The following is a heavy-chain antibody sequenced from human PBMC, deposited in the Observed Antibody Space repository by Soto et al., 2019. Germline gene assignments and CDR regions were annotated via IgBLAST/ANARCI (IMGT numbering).Heavy chain of an antibody. J-gene: IGHJ4*02. CDR2: IKEDGSEK. CDR1: GFTFNRHW. V-gene: IGHV3-7*01. CDR3: VRTGWNPPNY. D-gene: IGHD1-1*01. Sequence: EVQLVESGGGLVQPGGSLRLSCAVSGFTFNRHWMSWVRQTPGKGLEWVASIKEDGSEKSYVDSVKGRFTISRNNAKNSLFLQMDRLRVEDSAVYYCVRTGWNPPNYWGQGPLVTVCS.